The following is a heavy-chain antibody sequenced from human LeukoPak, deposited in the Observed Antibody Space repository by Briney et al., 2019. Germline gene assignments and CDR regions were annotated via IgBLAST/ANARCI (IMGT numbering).Heavy chain of an antibody. D-gene: IGHD4-23*01. V-gene: IGHV1-24*01. Sequence: ASVKVSCKVSGYTLTELSMHWVRPAPGKGLECMGGFDPEDGETIYAQKFQGRVTMTEDTSTDTAYMELSSLRSEDTAVYYCATDSHGGNSVDAFDIWGQGTMVTVSS. CDR1: GYTLTELS. CDR3: ATDSHGGNSVDAFDI. CDR2: FDPEDGET. J-gene: IGHJ3*02.